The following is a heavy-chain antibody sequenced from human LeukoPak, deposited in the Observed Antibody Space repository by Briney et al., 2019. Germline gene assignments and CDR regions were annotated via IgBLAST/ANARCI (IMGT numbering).Heavy chain of an antibody. CDR3: ARDLTGSSGYLDY. CDR1: GFNFRHAA. V-gene: IGHV3-21*01. Sequence: GGSLRLSCAVSGFNFRHAAMTWVRQAPGKGPEWVSSISSSSSYIYYADSVKGRFTISRDNAKNSLYLQMNSLRAEDTAVYYCARDLTGSSGYLDYWGQGTLVTVSS. J-gene: IGHJ4*02. D-gene: IGHD3-22*01. CDR2: ISSSSSYI.